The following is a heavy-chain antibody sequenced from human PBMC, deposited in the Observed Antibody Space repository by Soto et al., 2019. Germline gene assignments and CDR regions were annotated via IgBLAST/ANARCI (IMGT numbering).Heavy chain of an antibody. Sequence: ASVKVSCKASGYTFTNFGISWVRQAPGQGLEWMGWISAYNGNAKYSQKFQGRVTITRDTSASTAYMELSSLRSEDTAVYYCASGYDYVWGSYRYGDGAFDIWGQGTMVTVSS. CDR1: GYTFTNFG. V-gene: IGHV1-18*01. D-gene: IGHD3-16*02. CDR2: ISAYNGNA. CDR3: ASGYDYVWGSYRYGDGAFDI. J-gene: IGHJ3*02.